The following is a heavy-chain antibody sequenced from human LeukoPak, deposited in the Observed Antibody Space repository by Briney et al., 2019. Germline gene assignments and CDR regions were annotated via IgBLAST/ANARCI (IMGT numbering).Heavy chain of an antibody. D-gene: IGHD1/OR15-1a*01. J-gene: IGHJ4*02. CDR3: ARGGAGTAGY. Sequence: PSETLSLTCTVSGVSISSHYWTWIRQSPGTGLEWIGYISYTGSTNYNPSLKSRVTISKDMSKNQFSLKLSSVTAADTAVYYCARGGAGTAGYWGQGTLVTVSS. V-gene: IGHV4-59*11. CDR2: ISYTGST. CDR1: GVSISSHY.